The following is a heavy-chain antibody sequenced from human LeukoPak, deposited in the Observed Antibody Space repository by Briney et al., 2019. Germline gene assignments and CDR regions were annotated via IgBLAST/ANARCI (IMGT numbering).Heavy chain of an antibody. V-gene: IGHV3-30*03. J-gene: IGHJ3*01. D-gene: IGHD3-22*01. Sequence: GRSLRLSCAASGFTFSSYGMHWVRQAPGKGLEWVAVISYDGSNKYYAHSVKGRFTISRDNSKNTLYLQMNSLRAEDTAVYYCARFVSSGPLWGQGTKVTVSS. CDR2: ISYDGSNK. CDR3: ARFVSSGPL. CDR1: GFTFSSYG.